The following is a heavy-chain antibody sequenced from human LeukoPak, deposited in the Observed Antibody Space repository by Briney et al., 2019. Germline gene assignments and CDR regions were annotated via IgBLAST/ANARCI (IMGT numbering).Heavy chain of an antibody. CDR2: ISGSGGST. V-gene: IGHV3-23*01. CDR3: AKDGTTMIVVVYYFDY. D-gene: IGHD3-22*01. CDR1: GFTFSSYA. J-gene: IGHJ4*02. Sequence: GGSLRLSCAASGFTFSSYAMSWVRQAPGKGLEWVSAISGSGGSTYYADSVKGRFTISRDNSKNTLYLQMNSLRAEDTAVYYCAKDGTTMIVVVYYFDYWGQGTLVTVYS.